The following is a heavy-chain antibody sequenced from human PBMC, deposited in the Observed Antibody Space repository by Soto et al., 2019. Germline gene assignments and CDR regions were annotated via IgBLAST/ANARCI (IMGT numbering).Heavy chain of an antibody. D-gene: IGHD3-22*01. CDR1: GGSISSGGYY. J-gene: IGHJ3*02. CDR3: AREWRGSSSYYSSERAFDI. V-gene: IGHV4-31*03. CDR2: IYYSGST. Sequence: QVQLQESGPGLVKPSQTLSLTCTVSGGSISSGGYYWSWIRQHPGKGLEWIGYIYYSGSTYYNPSLTDRVTISVDTSKNQFSLKLSSVTAADTAVYYCAREWRGSSSYYSSERAFDIWGQGTMVTVSS.